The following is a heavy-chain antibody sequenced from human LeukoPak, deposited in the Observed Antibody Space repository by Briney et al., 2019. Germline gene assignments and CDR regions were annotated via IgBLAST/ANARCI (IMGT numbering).Heavy chain of an antibody. J-gene: IGHJ4*02. CDR1: GTSVSSGDYY. D-gene: IGHD3-10*01. Sequence: SETLSLTCTVSGTSVSSGDYYWNWIRQPPGEGLEWIGDIYDSGTTSYSPSLKSRVTISVDTSKNQFSLKLSSVTAADTAVYYCARFRDYGENFFDYWGQGILVTVSS. CDR3: ARFRDYGENFFDY. CDR2: IYDSGTT. V-gene: IGHV4-61*08.